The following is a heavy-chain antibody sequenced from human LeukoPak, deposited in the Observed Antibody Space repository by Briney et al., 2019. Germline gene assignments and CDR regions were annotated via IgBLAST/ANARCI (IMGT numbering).Heavy chain of an antibody. V-gene: IGHV1-18*04. D-gene: IGHD1-14*01. Sequence: ASVKVSCKASGGSFRTHSINWVRQAPGQGLEWMGWISAYNGNANYAQKLQGRVTMTTDTSTSTAYMELRSLRSDDTAVFYCARDTRDHLPPRAFDIWGQGTMVTVSS. J-gene: IGHJ3*02. CDR2: ISAYNGNA. CDR1: GGSFRTHS. CDR3: ARDTRDHLPPRAFDI.